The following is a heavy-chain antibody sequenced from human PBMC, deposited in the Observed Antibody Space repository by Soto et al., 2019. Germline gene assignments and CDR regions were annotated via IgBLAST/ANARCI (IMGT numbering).Heavy chain of an antibody. Sequence: SDTLSLTCTVSGGSISHYYWSWIRQSPGNGLEWIGYAYYSGSTDYNPSLKSRVTMSVDTSKNQVSLKLNSVTTADTAVYYCARDRSTYGGGGTGEVKENWFDPWGPGTLVTVSS. CDR3: ARDRSTYGGGGTGEVKENWFDP. D-gene: IGHD2-8*01. CDR1: GGSISHYY. V-gene: IGHV4-59*01. CDR2: AYYSGST. J-gene: IGHJ5*02.